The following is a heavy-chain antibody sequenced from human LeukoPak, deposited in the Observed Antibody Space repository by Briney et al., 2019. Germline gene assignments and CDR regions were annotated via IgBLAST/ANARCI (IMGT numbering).Heavy chain of an antibody. Sequence: ASVKVSCKASGYTFTSYGISWVRQAPGQGLEWMGWISAYNGNTNYAQKLQGRVTMTTDTSTSTAYMEMRSLRSDDTAVYYCVRSGSYTTNFQHWGQGTLVTVSP. CDR2: ISAYNGNT. J-gene: IGHJ1*01. D-gene: IGHD3-10*01. V-gene: IGHV1-18*01. CDR3: VRSGSYTTNFQH. CDR1: GYTFTSYG.